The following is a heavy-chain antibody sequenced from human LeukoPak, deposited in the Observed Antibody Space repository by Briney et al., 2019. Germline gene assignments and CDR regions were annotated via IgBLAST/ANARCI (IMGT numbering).Heavy chain of an antibody. J-gene: IGHJ2*01. CDR3: ARDRGYYGSTNNWYFDL. V-gene: IGHV4-30-4*01. D-gene: IGHD3-10*01. Sequence: SETLSLTCTVSGGSISSGDYYWSWIRQPPGKGLEWIVYIYYSGSTYYNPSLKSRVTISVDTSKNQFSLKLSSVTAADTAVYYCARDRGYYGSTNNWYFDLWGRGTLVTVSS. CDR1: GGSISSGDYY. CDR2: IYYSGST.